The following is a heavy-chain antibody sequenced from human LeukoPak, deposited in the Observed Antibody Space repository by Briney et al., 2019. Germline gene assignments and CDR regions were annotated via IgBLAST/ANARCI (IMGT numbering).Heavy chain of an antibody. J-gene: IGHJ5*02. CDR1: GVLISSYY. V-gene: IGHV4-4*07. CDR2: IYTSGST. D-gene: IGHD5-12*01. Sequence: ADTLSLICSVSGVLISSYYWRWLRQPAGKALEWIGRIYTSGSTNYNPSLKSRVTMSVDTSKNQFSLKLSSVTAADTAVYYCAREHSGYDNWFDPWGQGTLVTVSS. CDR3: AREHSGYDNWFDP.